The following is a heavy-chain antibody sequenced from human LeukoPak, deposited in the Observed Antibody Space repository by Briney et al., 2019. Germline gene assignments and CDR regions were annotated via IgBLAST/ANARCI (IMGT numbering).Heavy chain of an antibody. J-gene: IGHJ5*02. CDR1: GGSTCSDY. V-gene: IGHV4-59*01. CDR3: ARAPPWSGSTWYLRWFDP. Sequence: PPETLSLTCTVSGGSTCSDYWSCVRQPPGGRLGWVGYICCGVSTNYNPSRKSRVTISVDTSPSQYPLKLSSVTAADTAVYYCARAPPWSGSTWYLRWFDPWGQGTLVTVSS. CDR2: ICCGVST. D-gene: IGHD6-13*01.